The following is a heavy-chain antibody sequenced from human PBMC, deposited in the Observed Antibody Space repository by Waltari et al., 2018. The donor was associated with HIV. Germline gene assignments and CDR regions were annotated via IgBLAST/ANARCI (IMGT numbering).Heavy chain of an antibody. V-gene: IGHV1-2*06. CDR1: GSSFTASY. CDR2: INPISGST. CDR3: ARGESVAVSNIPPGYRFDF. D-gene: IGHD2-15*01. Sequence: VQLVQSGAELKTPGAPVEFSCRASGSSFTASYITCVRQAPGQGLQWMGRINPISGSTNIPLTFQGRITMTRDTSSGAVFTELRGLKFNDTALYYCARGESVAVSNIPPGYRFDFWGQGTLITVSS. J-gene: IGHJ4*02.